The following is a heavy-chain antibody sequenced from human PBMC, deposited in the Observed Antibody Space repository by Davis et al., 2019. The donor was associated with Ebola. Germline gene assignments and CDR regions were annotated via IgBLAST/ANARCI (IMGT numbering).Heavy chain of an antibody. CDR3: ARVGGGMGVKWLVRRPEHYGMDV. D-gene: IGHD6-19*01. CDR1: GGSISSYY. J-gene: IGHJ6*02. V-gene: IGHV4-4*07. Sequence: PSETLSLTCTVSGGSISSYYWSWIRQPAGKGLEWIGRIYTSGSTNYNPSLKSRVTMSVDTSKNQFSLKLSSVTAADTAVYYCARVGGGMGVKWLVRRPEHYGMDVWGQGTTVTVSS. CDR2: IYTSGST.